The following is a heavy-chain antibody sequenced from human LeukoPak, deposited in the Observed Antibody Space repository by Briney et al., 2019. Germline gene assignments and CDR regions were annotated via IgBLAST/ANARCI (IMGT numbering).Heavy chain of an antibody. V-gene: IGHV3-23*01. D-gene: IGHD5-24*01. CDR1: GFTFSIYA. CDR3: ARGERWLLY. Sequence: GGSLRLSCAASGFTFSIYAMSWVRQAPGKGLEWVSTINTSGGSTYYADSVKGRFTISRDSSKNTLYLQMNSLRAEDTALYYCARGERWLLYWGQGSLVTVSS. J-gene: IGHJ4*02. CDR2: INTSGGST.